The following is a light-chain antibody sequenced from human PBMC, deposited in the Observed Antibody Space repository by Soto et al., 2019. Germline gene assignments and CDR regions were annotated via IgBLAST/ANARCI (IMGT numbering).Light chain of an antibody. V-gene: IGKV1-39*01. CDR3: QESFFTLGT. Sequence: DIQMTQSPSSLSASVGDRVTITCRASQYIGDFLNWYQQTPGKAPKLLIFGASNLHIGVPSRFSGSGSGTEFTLTINILQREDFATYYCQESFFTLGTFGRGTKVDIK. CDR2: GAS. CDR1: QYIGDF. J-gene: IGKJ1*01.